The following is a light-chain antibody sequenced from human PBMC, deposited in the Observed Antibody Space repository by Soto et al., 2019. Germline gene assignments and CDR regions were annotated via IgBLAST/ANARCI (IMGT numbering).Light chain of an antibody. Sequence: QSALTQPGSVSGSPGQSITISCSGTSRDVGAYNLVSWYQQRPGKAHKLLIYEVRNRPSGLSYRCSGSKSGNTASLTISSLLPEDEADYFCSSFSSRNTLVFGGGTKVTVL. V-gene: IGLV2-14*01. J-gene: IGLJ2*01. CDR3: SSFSSRNTLV. CDR2: EVR. CDR1: SRDVGAYNL.